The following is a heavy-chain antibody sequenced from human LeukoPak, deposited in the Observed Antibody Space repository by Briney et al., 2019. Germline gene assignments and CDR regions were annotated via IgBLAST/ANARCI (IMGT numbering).Heavy chain of an antibody. V-gene: IGHV4-59*01. J-gene: IGHJ4*02. Sequence: PSETLSLTCTVSGGSISGYYWHWIRQPPGKGLEWIGYIYSSGGTNYNPSLKSRVTMSVDTSRNQFSLKLTSVTAADTAMYYCARGGYTSGWYLDFWGQGPLVTVSS. CDR3: ARGGYTSGWYLDF. CDR2: IYSSGGT. CDR1: GGSISGYY. D-gene: IGHD6-19*01.